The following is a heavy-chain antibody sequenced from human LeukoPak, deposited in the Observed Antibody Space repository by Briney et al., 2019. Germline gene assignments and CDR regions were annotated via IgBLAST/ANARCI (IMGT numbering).Heavy chain of an antibody. CDR3: AAMTTVVTLNDY. CDR2: IRYDGSNK. D-gene: IGHD4-23*01. V-gene: IGHV3-30*02. CDR1: GFTFSSYG. J-gene: IGHJ4*02. Sequence: PGGSLRLSCAASGFTFSSYGMHWVRQAPGKGLEWVAFIRYDGSNKYHADSVKGRFTISRDNSKNRLYLQMNSLRAEDTAVYYCAAMTTVVTLNDYWGQGTLVTVSS.